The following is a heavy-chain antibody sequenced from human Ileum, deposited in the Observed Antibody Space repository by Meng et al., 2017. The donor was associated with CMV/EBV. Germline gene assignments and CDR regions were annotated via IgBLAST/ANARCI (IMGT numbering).Heavy chain of an antibody. CDR3: AREEEGYCTNGVCFKPPDY. V-gene: IGHV3-21*01. CDR1: FSSYS. Sequence: FSSYSMNWVRQAPGKGLEWVSSISSSSTYIYSADSVKGRFTISRDNAKNSLYLQMNSLRAEDTAVYYCAREEEGYCTNGVCFKPPDYWGQGTLVTVSS. CDR2: ISSSSTYI. J-gene: IGHJ4*02. D-gene: IGHD2-8*01.